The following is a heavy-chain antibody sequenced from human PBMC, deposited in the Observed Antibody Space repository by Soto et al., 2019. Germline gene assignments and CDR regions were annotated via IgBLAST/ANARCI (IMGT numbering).Heavy chain of an antibody. D-gene: IGHD3-3*01. J-gene: IGHJ6*02. CDR2: ISGSGGST. V-gene: IGHV3-23*01. Sequence: GSLRLSCAASGFTFSSYAMSWVRQAPGKGLEWVSAISGSGGSTYYGDSVKGRFTISRDNSKNTLYLRMNSLRAEDTAVYYCAKYDFWSGPHYYYGMDAWGQGTTVTVSS. CDR3: AKYDFWSGPHYYYGMDA. CDR1: GFTFSSYA.